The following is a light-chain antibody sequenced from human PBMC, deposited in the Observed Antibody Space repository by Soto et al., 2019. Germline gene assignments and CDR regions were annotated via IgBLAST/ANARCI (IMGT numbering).Light chain of an antibody. CDR2: DAS. V-gene: IGKV3-11*01. CDR3: QQRSNWPRT. J-gene: IGKJ1*01. CDR1: QSVSSY. Sequence: EIVLTHSPATVSLSRPETGRLXMTSSQSVSSYLAWYQQKPGQAPRLLIYDASNRATGIPARFGGSGSGTEFTLTISSLQSEDFAVYYCQQRSNWPRTFGQGTKVDIK.